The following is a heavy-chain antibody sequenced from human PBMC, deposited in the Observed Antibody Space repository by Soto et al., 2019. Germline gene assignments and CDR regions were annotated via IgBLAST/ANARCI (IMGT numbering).Heavy chain of an antibody. CDR3: ARGWRYDFWSGYFEF. CDR2: ISISGSNI. J-gene: IGHJ4*02. CDR1: GFTFNDYY. V-gene: IGHV3-11*01. D-gene: IGHD3-3*01. Sequence: VQLVESGGVLVKPGGSLRLSCAASGFTFNDYYMTWIRQAPGKGLEWISYISISGSNIHYADSVKGRFTISRDNAKKSLYLQMDSLRADDTAVYFCARGWRYDFWSGYFEFWGQGALVTVSS.